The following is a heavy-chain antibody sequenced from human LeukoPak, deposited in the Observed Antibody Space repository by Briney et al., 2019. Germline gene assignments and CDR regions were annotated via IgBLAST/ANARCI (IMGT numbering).Heavy chain of an antibody. V-gene: IGHV4-61*02. Sequence: SQTLSLTCTVSGGSISSGSYYWSWIRQPAGKGLEWIGRIYTSGSTNYNPSLKSRVTISVDTSKNQFSLKLSSVTAADTAVYYCATVGVDHFDYWGQGTLVTVSS. CDR1: GGSISSGSYY. CDR3: ATVGVDHFDY. J-gene: IGHJ4*02. D-gene: IGHD5-12*01. CDR2: IYTSGST.